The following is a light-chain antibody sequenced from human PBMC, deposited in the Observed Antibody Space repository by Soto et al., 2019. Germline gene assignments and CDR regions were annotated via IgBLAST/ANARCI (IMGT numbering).Light chain of an antibody. V-gene: IGKV3-20*01. Sequence: ESVLTQSPGTLSLSPGERATLSCRASQSVNSNYLAWYQHKPGQAPRLLIYGASSRATGIPDRFSGSGSGTDFTLTISRLEPEVFAVYYCQQYSNSPATFGPGTKVDIK. J-gene: IGKJ3*01. CDR3: QQYSNSPAT. CDR2: GAS. CDR1: QSVNSNY.